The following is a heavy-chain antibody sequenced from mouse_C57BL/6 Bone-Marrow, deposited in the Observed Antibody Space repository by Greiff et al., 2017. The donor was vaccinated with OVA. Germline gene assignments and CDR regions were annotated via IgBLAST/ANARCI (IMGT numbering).Heavy chain of an antibody. Sequence: EVMLVESGGGLVQPKGSLKLSCAASGFSFNTYAMNWVRQAPGKGLEWVARIRSKSNNYATYYADSVKDRFTISRDDSESMLYLQMNNLKTEDTAMYYCVRHYYGFDDWGQGTTLTVSS. D-gene: IGHD2-1*01. CDR1: GFSFNTYA. CDR2: IRSKSNNYAT. CDR3: VRHYYGFDD. V-gene: IGHV10-1*01. J-gene: IGHJ2*01.